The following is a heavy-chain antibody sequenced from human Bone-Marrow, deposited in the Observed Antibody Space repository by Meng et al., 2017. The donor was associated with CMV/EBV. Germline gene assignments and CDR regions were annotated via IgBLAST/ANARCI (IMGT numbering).Heavy chain of an antibody. D-gene: IGHD3-16*01. CDR2: IIYMFGTV. CDR3: ASSLYVVSPRHYYYYYVMDV. V-gene: IGHV1-69*05. CDR1: GGTISSYA. Sequence: SALVSCKASGGTISSYAISWVRQAPGQGLEWMGGIIYMFGTVNYAQKFQGRVTITTDESTTTAYMELSSLRSEETAVYYCASSLYVVSPRHYYYYYVMDVWGQGTTVTVSS. J-gene: IGHJ6*02.